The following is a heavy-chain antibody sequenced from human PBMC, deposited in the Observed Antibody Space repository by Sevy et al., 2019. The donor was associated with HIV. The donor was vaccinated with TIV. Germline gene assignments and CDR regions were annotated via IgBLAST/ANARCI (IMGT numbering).Heavy chain of an antibody. J-gene: IGHJ4*02. CDR2: ISYDGSFT. CDR3: ARSQSSSWHYFDY. V-gene: IGHV3-30*04. D-gene: IGHD6-13*01. Sequence: GESLKISCAASGFIFSDYTLHSVRQAPGTGLEWVAVISYDGSFTYYADSVEGRFTISRDNSKNTLFLQMNSLRHEDTAVYYCARSQSSSWHYFDYWGQGTLVTVSS. CDR1: GFIFSDYT.